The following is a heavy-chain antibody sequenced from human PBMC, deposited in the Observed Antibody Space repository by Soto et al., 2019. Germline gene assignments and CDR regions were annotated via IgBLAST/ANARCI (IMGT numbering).Heavy chain of an antibody. CDR2: ISAYNGNT. CDR3: ARCGGGSCYSDYYYYGMDV. CDR1: GYTFTSYG. J-gene: IGHJ6*02. Sequence: ASVKVSCKASGYTFTSYGISWVRQAPGQGLEWMGWISAYNGNTNYAQKLQGRVTMTTDTSTSTAYMELRSLRSDDTAVYYCARCGGGSCYSDYYYYGMDVWGQGTTVTVSS. D-gene: IGHD2-15*01. V-gene: IGHV1-18*01.